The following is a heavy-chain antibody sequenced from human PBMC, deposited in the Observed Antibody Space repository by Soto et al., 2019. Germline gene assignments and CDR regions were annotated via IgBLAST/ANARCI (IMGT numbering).Heavy chain of an antibody. Sequence: EVQLVQSGAEVKKPGESLKISCKGSGYSFTTNWIGWLRQMPGTGLEWMGIIYPSDSDTRYSPSFQGQATISVDKSMSTAYLQWSSLKASDTAMYYCARHYGGRADYWGQGTLVTVSS. J-gene: IGHJ4*02. CDR3: ARHYGGRADY. D-gene: IGHD3-16*01. CDR2: IYPSDSDT. V-gene: IGHV5-51*01. CDR1: GYSFTTNW.